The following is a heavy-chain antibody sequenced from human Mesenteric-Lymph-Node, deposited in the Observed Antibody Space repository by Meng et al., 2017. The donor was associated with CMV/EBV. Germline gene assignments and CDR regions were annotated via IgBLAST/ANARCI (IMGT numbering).Heavy chain of an antibody. CDR2: IYTIGIT. V-gene: IGHV4-4*08. CDR1: GGSLSNYY. CDR3: ARGLAVTTGENFEY. D-gene: IGHD4-17*01. Sequence: SETLSLTCTVSGGSLSNYYWSWIRQPQGKGLEWLGYIYTIGITHYNPSLRSRITMSLDMSKKQISLNLSSVTAADTAVYYCARGLAVTTGENFEYWGRGSLVTVSS. J-gene: IGHJ4*02.